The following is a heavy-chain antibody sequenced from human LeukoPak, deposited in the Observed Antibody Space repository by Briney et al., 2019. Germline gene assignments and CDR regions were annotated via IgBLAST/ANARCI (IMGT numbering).Heavy chain of an antibody. CDR3: AKGRGSSGYIYFDY. CDR2: IRYDGSEK. V-gene: IGHV3-30*02. CDR1: GFTFSNYG. J-gene: IGHJ4*02. Sequence: AGSLRLSCAASGFTFSNYGMHWVRQAPGKGLEWVAFIRYDGSEKYFAESVKGRFTITRDNSKDMLHLQMKSLRAEDTAVYYCAKGRGSSGYIYFDYWGQGTLVTVSS. D-gene: IGHD6-19*01.